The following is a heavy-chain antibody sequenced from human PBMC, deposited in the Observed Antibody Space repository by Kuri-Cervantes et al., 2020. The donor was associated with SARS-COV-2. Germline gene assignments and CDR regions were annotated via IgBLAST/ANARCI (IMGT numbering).Heavy chain of an antibody. Sequence: GGSLRLSCTASGFTFSNYGMHWVRQAPGKGLEWVAVIWYDGSNKYYADSVKGRFTISRDNSKNTLYLQMNSLRAEDTAVYYCARGGDIVVVPAAIEFLRRFDPWGQGTLVTVSS. CDR3: ARGGDIVVVPAAIEFLRRFDP. CDR2: IWYDGSNK. V-gene: IGHV3-33*08. D-gene: IGHD2-2*01. CDR1: GFTFSNYG. J-gene: IGHJ5*02.